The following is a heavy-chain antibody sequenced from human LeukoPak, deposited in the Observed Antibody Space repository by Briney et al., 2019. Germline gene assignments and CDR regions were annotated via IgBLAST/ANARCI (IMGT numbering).Heavy chain of an antibody. CDR1: GDSISSSTYY. CDR2: IYYNGRT. J-gene: IGHJ5*02. V-gene: IGHV4-39*07. D-gene: IGHD6-19*01. Sequence: SETLSLTCAVCGDSISSSTYYWGWIRQPTGKGLEWIGSIYYNGRTYYSPSLKSRVTISIDTSNQFSLRLDSMTAADTAVYYCVRDPKSAVAADWLDPWGLGTLVTVSS. CDR3: VRDPKSAVAADWLDP.